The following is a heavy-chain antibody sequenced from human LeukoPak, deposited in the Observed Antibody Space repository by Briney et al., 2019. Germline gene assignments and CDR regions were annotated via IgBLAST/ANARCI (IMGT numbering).Heavy chain of an antibody. CDR1: GDSISSTSYY. CDR3: AHGPYYYDTSSFDY. D-gene: IGHD3-22*01. V-gene: IGHV4-39*01. Sequence: SETLSLTCIVSGDSISSTSYYWGWIRQPPGKGLEWIGNIYNSGSTYYNPSLRSRVTISVDTSKNQFSLKLSSVTAADTAVYYCAHGPYYYDTSSFDYWGQGTLVTVSS. CDR2: IYNSGST. J-gene: IGHJ4*02.